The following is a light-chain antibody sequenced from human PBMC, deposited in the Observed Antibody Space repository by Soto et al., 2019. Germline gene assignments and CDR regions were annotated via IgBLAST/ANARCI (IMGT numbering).Light chain of an antibody. J-gene: IGKJ1*01. CDR1: QTISSW. CDR3: QQSYSTSWT. Sequence: DIQMTQSPSTLSGSVGDRVTINCRASQTISSWLAWYQQRPGKAPKLLIYKASTLKSGVPSRFSGSGSGTEFTLTISSLQPEDFATYYCQQSYSTSWTFGQGTKVDIK. CDR2: KAS. V-gene: IGKV1-5*03.